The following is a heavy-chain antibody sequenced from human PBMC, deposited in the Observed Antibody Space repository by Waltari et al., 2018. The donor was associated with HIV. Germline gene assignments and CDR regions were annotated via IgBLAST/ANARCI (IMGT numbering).Heavy chain of an antibody. D-gene: IGHD6-13*01. Sequence: EVQLVQSGAEVKKPGESLKISCKGSGYSFTSYWIGWVRQMPGKGLEWMGIIYPGDSDTIYSPSFQGQVTISADKSISTAYLQWSSLKASDTAMYYCARHATSIAAAGTPDYWGQGTLVTVSS. J-gene: IGHJ4*02. CDR1: GYSFTSYW. CDR3: ARHATSIAAAGTPDY. V-gene: IGHV5-51*01. CDR2: IYPGDSDT.